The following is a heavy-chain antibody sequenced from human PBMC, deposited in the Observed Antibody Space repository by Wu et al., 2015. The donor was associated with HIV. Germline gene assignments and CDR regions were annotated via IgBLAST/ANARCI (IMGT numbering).Heavy chain of an antibody. CDR2: INPSGGST. J-gene: IGHJ4*02. CDR3: VRSINYDYFVLGYFSVSAVYFDY. CDR1: GYTFTSYY. Sequence: QVQLVQSGAEVKKPGASVKVSCKASGYTFTSYYMHWVRQAPGQGLEWMGIINPSGGSTSYAQKFQDRVTLTRDTSISTAYMELSSLRSDDTAVYYCVRSINYDYFVLGYFSVSAVYFDYVGQGTLVTVSS. V-gene: IGHV1-46*01. D-gene: IGHD3-3*01.